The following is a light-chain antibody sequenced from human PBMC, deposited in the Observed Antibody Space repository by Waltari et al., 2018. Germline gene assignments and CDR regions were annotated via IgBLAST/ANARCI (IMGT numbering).Light chain of an antibody. CDR3: SSYTSSSTLGVV. Sequence: QSALTQPASVSGSPGQSITISCTGTSSDVGGYNYVSWYQQHPGKAPKLMIYDVSNRPSGVSNPFSGSKSGNTASLPISGLQAEDEADYYCSSYTSSSTLGVVFGGGTKLTVL. J-gene: IGLJ2*01. CDR1: SSDVGGYNY. CDR2: DVS. V-gene: IGLV2-14*03.